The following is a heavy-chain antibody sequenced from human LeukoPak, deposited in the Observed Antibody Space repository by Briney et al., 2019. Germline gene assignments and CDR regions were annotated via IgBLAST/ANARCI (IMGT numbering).Heavy chain of an antibody. D-gene: IGHD3-22*01. Sequence: PSETLSLTCTVSGGSISSYYWSWIRQPPGKGLEWIGYIYYSGSTNYNPSLKSRVTISVDTSKNQFSLKLSSVTAADTAVYYCARDRYYDSSADAFDIWGQGTMVTVSS. CDR1: GGSISSYY. CDR2: IYYSGST. V-gene: IGHV4-59*01. J-gene: IGHJ3*02. CDR3: ARDRYYDSSADAFDI.